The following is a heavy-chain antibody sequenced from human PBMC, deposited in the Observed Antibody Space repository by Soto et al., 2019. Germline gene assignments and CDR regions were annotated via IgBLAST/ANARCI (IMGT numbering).Heavy chain of an antibody. V-gene: IGHV3-43*01. CDR1: GFTFDDYT. CDR2: ITWDGGRT. D-gene: IGHD2-8*01. CDR3: AKDFDMAMSNGYFDS. Sequence: ESGGVVVQPGGSLRLSCAASGFTFDDYTMHWVRQTPGKGLEWVSLITWDGGRTYYADSVKGRFTISRDNSKSSLYLQMNSLRTEDTAFYYCAKDFDMAMSNGYFDSWGQGTLVTVSS. J-gene: IGHJ4*02.